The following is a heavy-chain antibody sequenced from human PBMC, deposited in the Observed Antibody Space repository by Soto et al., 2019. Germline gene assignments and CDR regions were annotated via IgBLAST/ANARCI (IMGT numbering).Heavy chain of an antibody. Sequence: QVQLAESGGGVVQPGRSLRLSCAASGFTFSSYVMHWVRHAPGKGLEWVAVIAYDGSNKYDADSVKGRFTISRDNSKNTLYLQMNSLRAEDTAVYYCSKASATRGYILRYYCGMDVWGQGTTVTVSS. CDR2: IAYDGSNK. J-gene: IGHJ6*02. D-gene: IGHD5-18*01. V-gene: IGHV3-30*18. CDR1: GFTFSSYV. CDR3: SKASATRGYILRYYCGMDV.